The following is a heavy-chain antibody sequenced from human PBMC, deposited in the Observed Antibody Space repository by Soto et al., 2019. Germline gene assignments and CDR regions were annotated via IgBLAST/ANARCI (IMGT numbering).Heavy chain of an antibody. J-gene: IGHJ3*01. Sequence: GGSLRLSCDSSGFTFNFYGMHWVRQAPGKGLEWVAVISYDGSDKYYADSVRGRFTISRDNTKNTVWLQMNSLRGEDTAVYYCAKERRYSFDALDLWGQGTLVTVSS. CDR1: GFTFNFYG. CDR2: ISYDGSDK. CDR3: AKERRYSFDALDL. V-gene: IGHV3-30*18. D-gene: IGHD5-18*01.